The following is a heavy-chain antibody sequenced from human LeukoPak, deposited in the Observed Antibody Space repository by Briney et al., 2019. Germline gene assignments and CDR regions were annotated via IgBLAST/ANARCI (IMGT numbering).Heavy chain of an antibody. CDR2: FDPEDGET. Sequence: GASVKVSCKVSGSTLSELSIHWVRQAPGKGLEWMGGFDPEDGETIYAQKFQGRVTMTEDTSTHTAYMELRSLRSEDTAVYHCAATPGIAPVGIIGIDFWGQGTLLTVSS. D-gene: IGHD6-13*01. J-gene: IGHJ4*02. CDR1: GSTLSELS. V-gene: IGHV1-24*01. CDR3: AATPGIAPVGIIGIDF.